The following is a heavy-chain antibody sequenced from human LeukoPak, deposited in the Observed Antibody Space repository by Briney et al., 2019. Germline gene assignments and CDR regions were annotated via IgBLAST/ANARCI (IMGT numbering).Heavy chain of an antibody. V-gene: IGHV4-59*08. J-gene: IGHJ5*02. D-gene: IGHD3-10*01. CDR3: ARHSNYGSGSYYRYWFDP. CDR2: IYYSGST. CDR1: GGSISSYY. Sequence: SETLSLTCTVSGGSISSYYWSWIRQPLGKGLEWIGYIYYSGSTNYNPSLKSRVTISVDTSKNQFSLKLSSVTAADTAVYYCARHSNYGSGSYYRYWFDPWGQGTLVTVSS.